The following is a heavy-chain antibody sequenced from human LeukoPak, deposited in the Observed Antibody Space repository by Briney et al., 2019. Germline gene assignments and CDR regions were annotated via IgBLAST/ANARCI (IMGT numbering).Heavy chain of an antibody. V-gene: IGHV3-74*01. CDR2: ISSDGSST. J-gene: IGHJ4*02. Sequence: GGSLRLSCAASAFTFSNYWMHWVRQAPGKGLVWVSRISSDGSSTSYADSVKGRFTISRDSAKNTLYLQMNSLRAEDTAVYYCVRTAPSAYGLLFDYWGQGTLVTVSS. CDR3: VRTAPSAYGLLFDY. D-gene: IGHD3-10*01. CDR1: AFTFSNYW.